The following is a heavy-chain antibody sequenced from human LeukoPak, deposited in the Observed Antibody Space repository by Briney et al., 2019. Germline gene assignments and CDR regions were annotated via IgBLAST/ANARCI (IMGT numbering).Heavy chain of an antibody. V-gene: IGHV3-21*01. CDR2: ISSSSSYI. Sequence: GGSLRLSCAASGLTFSSYSMNWVRQAPGKGLEWVSSISSSSSYIYYADSVKGRFTISRDNAKNSLYLQMNSLRAEDTAVYYCARDGGTYYFGIWGQGTMVTVSS. J-gene: IGHJ3*02. D-gene: IGHD3-10*01. CDR1: GLTFSSYS. CDR3: ARDGGTYYFGI.